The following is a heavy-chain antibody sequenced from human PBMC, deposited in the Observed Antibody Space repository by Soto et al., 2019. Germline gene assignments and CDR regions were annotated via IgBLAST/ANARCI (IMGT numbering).Heavy chain of an antibody. V-gene: IGHV3-72*01. CDR3: VRASRYSGSYFFDS. J-gene: IGHJ4*02. CDR1: GFSFSDHY. D-gene: IGHD1-26*01. CDR2: IRNKANSHTT. Sequence: DVQLVESGGGLVQPGGSLRLSCAASGFSFSDHYMDWVRQAPGKWLEWVGRIRNKANSHTTESAASVRGRFTISRDDSKNSLYLQMNSLMTEDTAFYYCVRASRYSGSYFFDSWGQGTLVTVSS.